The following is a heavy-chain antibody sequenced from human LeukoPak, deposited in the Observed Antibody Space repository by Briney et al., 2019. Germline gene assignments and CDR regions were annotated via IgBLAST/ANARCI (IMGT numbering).Heavy chain of an antibody. D-gene: IGHD3-10*01. CDR3: AKVDYYGSGSYLGGHFDY. Sequence: PGGSLRLSCAASGFTFSSYAMSWVRQAPGKGLEWVSVIRGSGGSTYYADSVKGRFTISRDNSKNTLYLQMNSLRAEDTAVYYCAKVDYYGSGSYLGGHFDYWGQGTLVTVSS. CDR1: GFTFSSYA. CDR2: IRGSGGST. V-gene: IGHV3-23*01. J-gene: IGHJ4*02.